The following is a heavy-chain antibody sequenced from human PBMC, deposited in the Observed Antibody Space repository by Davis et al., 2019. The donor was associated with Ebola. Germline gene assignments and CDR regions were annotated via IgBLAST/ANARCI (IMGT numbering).Heavy chain of an antibody. Sequence: ASVNVSCKASRYTFTRYGLSWVRQAPGQGLEWMGWITAYNGHTNYAQKLQGRVTMTTDTSTSTAYMELRSLRSDDTAVYYCARAMWGSGADYWGQGTLVTVSS. D-gene: IGHD3-10*01. V-gene: IGHV1-18*01. CDR1: RYTFTRYG. CDR2: ITAYNGHT. CDR3: ARAMWGSGADY. J-gene: IGHJ4*02.